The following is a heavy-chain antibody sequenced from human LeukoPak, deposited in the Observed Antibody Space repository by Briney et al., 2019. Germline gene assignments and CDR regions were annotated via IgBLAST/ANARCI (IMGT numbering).Heavy chain of an antibody. CDR2: INHSGST. Sequence: SETLSLTCAVYGGSFSGYYWSWIRQPPGKGLEWIGEINHSGSTNYNPSLKSRVTISVDTSKNQFSLKLSSVTAADTAVYYCARGPDIVVVPAAAYFDYWGQETLVTVSS. V-gene: IGHV4-34*01. CDR1: GGSFSGYY. CDR3: ARGPDIVVVPAAAYFDY. J-gene: IGHJ4*02. D-gene: IGHD2-2*01.